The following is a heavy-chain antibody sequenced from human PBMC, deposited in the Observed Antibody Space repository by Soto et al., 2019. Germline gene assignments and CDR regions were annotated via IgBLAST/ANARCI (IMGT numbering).Heavy chain of an antibody. CDR3: ARSYISSSYWFDP. D-gene: IGHD6-6*01. CDR1: GYAFITYF. Sequence: GASVKVSCKASGYAFITYFMHWVRQAPGQGLEWMGVINPSRGTTPYAQKFQDRVTMTRDTSESTVYMELSSLRSEDTAMYYCARSYISSSYWFDPWGQGTLVTVSS. J-gene: IGHJ5*02. CDR2: INPSRGTT. V-gene: IGHV1-46*03.